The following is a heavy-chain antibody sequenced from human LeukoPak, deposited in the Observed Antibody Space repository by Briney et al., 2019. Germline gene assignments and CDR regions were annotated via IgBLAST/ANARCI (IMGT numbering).Heavy chain of an antibody. J-gene: IGHJ6*03. D-gene: IGHD3-10*01. CDR2: IKQDGSEK. CDR1: GFTFSSYW. CDR3: ARGLNYGSGSHLYYYYYMDV. V-gene: IGHV3-7*01. Sequence: PGGSLRLSCAASGFTFSSYWMSWVRQAPGKGLERVANIKQDGSEKYYVDSVKGRFTISRDNAKNSLYLQMNSLRAEDTAVYYCARGLNYGSGSHLYYYYYMDVWGKGTTVTVSS.